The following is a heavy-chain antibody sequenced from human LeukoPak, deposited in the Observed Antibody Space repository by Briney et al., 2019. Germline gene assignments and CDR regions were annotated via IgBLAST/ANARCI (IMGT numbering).Heavy chain of an antibody. J-gene: IGHJ4*02. D-gene: IGHD3-22*01. V-gene: IGHV3-20*04. CDR2: INWNGGST. CDR3: ARYLYYDSSDYYPEATGFDY. CDR1: GFTFDDYG. Sequence: GGSLRLSCAASGFTFDDYGMSWVRQAPGKGLEWVCGINWNGGSTGYADSVKGRFTISRDNAKNSLYLQMNSLRAEDTALYYCARYLYYDSSDYYPEATGFDYWGQGSLVTVSS.